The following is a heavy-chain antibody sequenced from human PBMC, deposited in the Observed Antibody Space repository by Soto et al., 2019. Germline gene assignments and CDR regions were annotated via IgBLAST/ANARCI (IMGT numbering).Heavy chain of an antibody. Sequence: ASGKVSCKASGYTFTSYGISWVRQAPGQGLEWMGWISAYNGNTNYAQKLQGRVTMTTDTSTSTAYMELRSLRSDDTAVYYCARVSVGVVPAAPSHPWGQGTLVTVSS. J-gene: IGHJ5*02. CDR3: ARVSVGVVPAAPSHP. V-gene: IGHV1-18*01. CDR1: GYTFTSYG. CDR2: ISAYNGNT. D-gene: IGHD2-2*01.